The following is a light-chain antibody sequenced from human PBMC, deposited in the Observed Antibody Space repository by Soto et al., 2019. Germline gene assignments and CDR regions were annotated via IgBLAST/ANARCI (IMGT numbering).Light chain of an antibody. J-gene: IGKJ4*01. Sequence: DIQMTQSPSTMSAYVGDRVTITCRASQSISSWLAWYQQKPGKAPKPLIYDASSLESGVPSRFSGSGSGTEFTLTISSLQPDDFATYYCQQYNSYSPTFGGGTKVEIK. CDR2: DAS. CDR3: QQYNSYSPT. CDR1: QSISSW. V-gene: IGKV1-5*01.